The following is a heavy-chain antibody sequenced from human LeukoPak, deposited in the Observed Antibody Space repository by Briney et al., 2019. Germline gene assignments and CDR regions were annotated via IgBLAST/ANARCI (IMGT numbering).Heavy chain of an antibody. Sequence: GGSLRLSCAASGFILSNYGIHWVRQAPGKGLEWVAFIRYDASNRYYADSVKGRFTIFRDIPKNTLYLQMNSLRAEDTAVYYCAKTAGIAAAADFDYWGQGTLVTVSS. CDR2: IRYDASNR. J-gene: IGHJ4*02. CDR3: AKTAGIAAAADFDY. V-gene: IGHV3-30*02. D-gene: IGHD6-13*01. CDR1: GFILSNYG.